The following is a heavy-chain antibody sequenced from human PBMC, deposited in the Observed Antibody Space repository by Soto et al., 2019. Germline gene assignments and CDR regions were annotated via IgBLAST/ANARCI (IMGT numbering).Heavy chain of an antibody. Sequence: ASVKVSCKASGYTFTSYAMHWVRQAPGQRLEWMGWINAGNGNTKYSQKFQGRVTITRDTSASTAYMELSSLRSEDTAVYYCAIVHVLWVGLDAFDNWGQGTMVKVSS. V-gene: IGHV1-3*01. CDR3: AIVHVLWVGLDAFDN. CDR1: GYTFTSYA. D-gene: IGHD3-10*01. CDR2: INAGNGNT. J-gene: IGHJ3*02.